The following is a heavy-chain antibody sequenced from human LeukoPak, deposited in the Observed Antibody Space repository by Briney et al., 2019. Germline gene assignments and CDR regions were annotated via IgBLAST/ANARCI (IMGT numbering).Heavy chain of an antibody. CDR2: IKQDGSEK. V-gene: IGHV3-7*01. Sequence: PGGSLRLSCAASGFTFSSYWMSWVRQAPGKGLEWVANIKQDGSEKYYVDSVKGRFTISRDNAKNSLYLQMNSLRAEDTAVYYCARGGKNIAARGDYWGQGTLVTVSS. D-gene: IGHD6-6*01. J-gene: IGHJ4*02. CDR1: GFTFSSYW. CDR3: ARGGKNIAARGDY.